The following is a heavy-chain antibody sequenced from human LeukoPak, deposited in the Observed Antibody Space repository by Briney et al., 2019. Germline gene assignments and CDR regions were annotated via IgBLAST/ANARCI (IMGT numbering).Heavy chain of an antibody. Sequence: SETLSLTCAVSGGSISNSGYYWAWIRQPPGKGLEYIGNIHYSDSALYNPSLQSRATILVDTSKNQFSLKLSPVTAADTAVYYCARRRAAAGPFDYWGRGTLVTVSS. D-gene: IGHD6-13*01. CDR3: ARRRAAAGPFDY. CDR1: GGSISNSGYY. V-gene: IGHV4-39*01. J-gene: IGHJ4*02. CDR2: IHYSDSA.